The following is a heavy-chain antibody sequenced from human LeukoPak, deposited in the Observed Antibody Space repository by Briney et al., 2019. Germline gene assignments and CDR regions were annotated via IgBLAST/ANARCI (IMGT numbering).Heavy chain of an antibody. CDR1: GGSVSSTIYH. D-gene: IGHD6-19*01. V-gene: IGHV4-39*01. CDR2: INYSGST. Sequence: PSETLSLTCTVSGGSVSSTIYHGGWIRQPPGKGLEWIGNINYSGSTYYNPSLKSRVTISVETSKNQFSLKVNSVTAADTAVYYCARLAGDYYYGMDVWGQGTTVSVFS. J-gene: IGHJ6*02. CDR3: ARLAGDYYYGMDV.